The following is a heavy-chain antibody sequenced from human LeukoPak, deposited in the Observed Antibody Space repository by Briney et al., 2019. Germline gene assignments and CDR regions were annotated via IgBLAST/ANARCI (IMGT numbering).Heavy chain of an antibody. V-gene: IGHV4-39*01. Sequence: SQTLSLTCTVSGGSISSGGYYWSWIRQHPGKGLEWIASIYYGGTTHHNPSLKSRVTISVGTSKNQFSLKLSSVTAADWAVYYGARHPLKPYVSDRFVPWGQGSLVTVSS. CDR2: IYYGGTT. CDR3: ARHPLKPYVSDRFVP. J-gene: IGHJ5*02. CDR1: GGSISSGGYY. D-gene: IGHD3-10*02.